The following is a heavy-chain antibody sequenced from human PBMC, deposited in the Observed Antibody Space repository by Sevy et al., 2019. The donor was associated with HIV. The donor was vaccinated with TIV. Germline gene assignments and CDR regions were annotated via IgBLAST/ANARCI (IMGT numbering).Heavy chain of an antibody. Sequence: GEALKISCKGSGYSFTSYWIGWVRQMPGKGLEWMGIIYPGDSDTRYSPSFQGQVTISADKSISTAYLQWSSLKASDTAMYYCARQGVLGPRHYYGSAYYYYYGMDVWGQGTTVTVSS. J-gene: IGHJ6*02. V-gene: IGHV5-51*01. D-gene: IGHD3-10*01. CDR1: GYSFTSYW. CDR3: ARQGVLGPRHYYGSAYYYYYGMDV. CDR2: IYPGDSDT.